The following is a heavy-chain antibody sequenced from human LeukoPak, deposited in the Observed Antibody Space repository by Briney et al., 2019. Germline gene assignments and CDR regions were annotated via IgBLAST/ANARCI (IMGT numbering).Heavy chain of an antibody. J-gene: IGHJ4*02. CDR3: ARGRSSGWYVLPFDY. CDR2: IYHSGST. D-gene: IGHD6-19*01. Sequence: SETLSLTCTVSGYSISSGYYWGWIRQPPGKGLEWIGSIYHSGSTYYNPSLKSRVTISVDTSKNQFSLKLSSVTAADTAVYYCARGRSSGWYVLPFDYWGQGTLVTASS. V-gene: IGHV4-38-2*02. CDR1: GYSISSGYY.